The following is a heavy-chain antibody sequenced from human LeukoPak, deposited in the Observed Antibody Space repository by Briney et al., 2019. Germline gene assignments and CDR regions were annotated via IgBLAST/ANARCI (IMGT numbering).Heavy chain of an antibody. D-gene: IGHD4-23*01. Sequence: PGGSLRLSCAASGFTFSSYAMSWVRQAPGKGLEWVSAISGSGGSTYYADSVKGRFTISRDNSKNTLYLQMNSLRAEDTAIYYCAKGTWNYGGNSDYYYYYMDVWGKGTTVTVSS. CDR2: ISGSGGST. J-gene: IGHJ6*03. CDR1: GFTFSSYA. CDR3: AKGTWNYGGNSDYYYYYMDV. V-gene: IGHV3-23*01.